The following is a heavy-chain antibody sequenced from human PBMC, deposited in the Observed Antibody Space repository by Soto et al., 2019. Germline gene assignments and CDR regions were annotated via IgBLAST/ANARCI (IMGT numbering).Heavy chain of an antibody. CDR2: ISGSGGST. CDR1: GFTFSSYA. Sequence: GGSLRLSCAASGFTFSSYAMSWVRQAPGKGLEWVSAISGSGGSTYYADSVKGRFTISRDNSKNTLYLQMNSLRAEDTAVYYCASQRANYYDSSGYPPFLDYWGQGTLVTVSS. D-gene: IGHD3-22*01. CDR3: ASQRANYYDSSGYPPFLDY. V-gene: IGHV3-23*01. J-gene: IGHJ4*02.